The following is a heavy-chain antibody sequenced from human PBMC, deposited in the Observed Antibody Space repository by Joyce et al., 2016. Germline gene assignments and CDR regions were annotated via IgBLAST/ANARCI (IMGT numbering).Heavy chain of an antibody. V-gene: IGHV2-5*01. CDR1: GFSLTTTGVG. Sequence: QITLKESGPTLIKPTQTLTLTCTFSGFSLTTTGVGVGWIRQPPGKALEWLALIYWNDNKFYSPSLKGRLTITKDTSRNQVVLTMTNMDPVDIATYYCARSMLSFPRRDFDFWGQGALVTVSS. D-gene: IGHD3-16*01. J-gene: IGHJ4*02. CDR2: IYWNDNK. CDR3: ARSMLSFPRRDFDF.